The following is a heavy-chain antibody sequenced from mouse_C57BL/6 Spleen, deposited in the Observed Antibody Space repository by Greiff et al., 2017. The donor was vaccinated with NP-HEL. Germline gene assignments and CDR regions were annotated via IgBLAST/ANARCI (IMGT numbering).Heavy chain of an antibody. Sequence: QVQLQQPGAELVRPGSSVKLSCKASGYTFTSYWMHWVKQRPIQGLEWIGNIDPSDSETHYNQKFKDKATLTVDKSSSTAYMQLSSLTSEDSAVYYYARYYSDRSSYCFDYWGQGTTLAVSS. D-gene: IGHD1-1*01. J-gene: IGHJ2*01. CDR1: GYTFTSYW. V-gene: IGHV1-52*01. CDR2: IDPSDSET. CDR3: ARYYSDRSSYCFDY.